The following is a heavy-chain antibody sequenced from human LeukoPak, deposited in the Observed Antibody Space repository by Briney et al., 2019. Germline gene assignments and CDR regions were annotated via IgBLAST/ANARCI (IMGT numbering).Heavy chain of an antibody. CDR1: GFTFSSYS. J-gene: IGHJ4*02. CDR2: ISSSSSYI. CDR3: ARALPATTVVTPGDY. D-gene: IGHD4-23*01. Sequence: GGSLRLSCAASGFTFSSYSMNWVRQAPGKGLECVSSISSSSSYIYYADSVKGRFTISRDNAKNSLYLQMNSLRAEDTAVYYCARALPATTVVTPGDYWGQGTLVTVSS. V-gene: IGHV3-21*01.